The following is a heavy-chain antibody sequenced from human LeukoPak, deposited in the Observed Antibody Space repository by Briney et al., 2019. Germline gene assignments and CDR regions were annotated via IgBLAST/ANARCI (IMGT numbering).Heavy chain of an antibody. V-gene: IGHV3-74*01. CDR1: GFTFSSYW. D-gene: IGHD3-3*01. Sequence: PGGSLRLSCAASGFTFSSYWMHWVRQAPGKGLVWVSRINSDGSSTSYADSVKGRFTISRDNAKNTLYLQMNSLRAEDTAVYYCARDQTPRGYYQWLVDLGFDPWGQGTLVTVSS. CDR2: INSDGSST. J-gene: IGHJ5*02. CDR3: ARDQTPRGYYQWLVDLGFDP.